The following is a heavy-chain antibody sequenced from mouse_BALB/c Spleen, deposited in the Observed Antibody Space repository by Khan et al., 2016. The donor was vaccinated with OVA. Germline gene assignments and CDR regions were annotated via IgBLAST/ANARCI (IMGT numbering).Heavy chain of an antibody. CDR3: TRHGYVAWFTY. D-gene: IGHD2-2*01. CDR1: GYSFTSYY. Sequence: LQQSGPELMKPGASVKISCKASGYSFTSYYIHWVIQSHGKSPEWIGYIDPFSGGTTYNQKFKDKATLTADKSSSTAYIHLSNLTSEDSAVYYCTRHGYVAWFTYWGQGTLVTVSA. CDR2: IDPFSGGT. V-gene: IGHV1S135*01. J-gene: IGHJ3*01.